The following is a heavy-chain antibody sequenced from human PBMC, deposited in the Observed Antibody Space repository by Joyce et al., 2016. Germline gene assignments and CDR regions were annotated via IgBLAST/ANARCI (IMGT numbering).Heavy chain of an antibody. CDR3: ARDPPTYYYGSGSCRGPFDI. D-gene: IGHD3-10*01. CDR2: MDTSSST. Sequence: QVQLQESGPGLVKPSETLSLTRTVSGDSISRYSGSWIRTPAGKGLEWIGRMDTSSSTIYSPPLKCRVTMSADTSKNQFSLNVNSVTAADTAVYYCARDPPTYYYGSGSCRGPFDIWGQGTMVTVSS. V-gene: IGHV4-4*07. J-gene: IGHJ3*02. CDR1: GDSISRYS.